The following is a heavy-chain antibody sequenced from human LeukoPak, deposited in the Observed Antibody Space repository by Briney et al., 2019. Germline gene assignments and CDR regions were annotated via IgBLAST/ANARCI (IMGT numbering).Heavy chain of an antibody. CDR3: TADGVGVEGATYDN. J-gene: IGHJ4*02. Sequence: GGSLRLSCAASGFTFSSYEMNWVRQAPGKGLEWVSSISRSATTIYYADSVKGRFTISRDNAKNSLYLQMNSLKTEDTAVYYCTADGVGVEGATYDNWGQGTLVSVSS. V-gene: IGHV3-48*03. D-gene: IGHD1-26*01. CDR2: ISRSATTI. CDR1: GFTFSSYE.